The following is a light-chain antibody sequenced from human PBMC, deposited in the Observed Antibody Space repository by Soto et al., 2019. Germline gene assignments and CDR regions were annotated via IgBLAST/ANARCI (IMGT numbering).Light chain of an antibody. CDR2: GAA. V-gene: IGKV3-15*01. Sequence: VTTQCAATLSVSPGGRATLSCRASQTISGTLSWDQQKPGQAPRLLIHGAATRAPGFPARVSGSGSGTDLTLTISSRKSEDFAVDDCQQYDNWPWTFGQGTKVDIK. J-gene: IGKJ1*01. CDR3: QQYDNWPWT. CDR1: QTISGT.